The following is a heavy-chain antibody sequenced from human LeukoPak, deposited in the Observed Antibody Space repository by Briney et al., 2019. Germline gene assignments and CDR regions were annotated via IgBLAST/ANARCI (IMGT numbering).Heavy chain of an antibody. Sequence: PGRSLRLSCAASGFTFSKYAMHWVRQTPGKGLEWVAAIWNDGSDENYADSVKGRLTISSDNSKNTLYLQMNSLRAEDTAVYYCAFEIGRSQGAFDIWGQGTMITVSS. CDR3: AFEIGRSQGAFDI. V-gene: IGHV3-33*01. D-gene: IGHD1-26*01. CDR1: GFTFSKYA. CDR2: IWNDGSDE. J-gene: IGHJ3*02.